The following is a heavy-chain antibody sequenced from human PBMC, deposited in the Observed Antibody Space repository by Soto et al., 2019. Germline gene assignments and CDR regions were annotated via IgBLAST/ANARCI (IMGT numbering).Heavy chain of an antibody. Sequence: PGESLKISCKGSGYSFTSYWIGWVRQMPGKGLEWMGIIYPGDSDTRYSPSFQGQVTISADKSISTAYLQWSSLKASDTAMYYCARHDNPFGGGYYYYGMDVWGQGTTVTVSS. D-gene: IGHD3-16*01. CDR2: IYPGDSDT. V-gene: IGHV5-51*01. CDR1: GYSFTSYW. J-gene: IGHJ6*02. CDR3: ARHDNPFGGGYYYYGMDV.